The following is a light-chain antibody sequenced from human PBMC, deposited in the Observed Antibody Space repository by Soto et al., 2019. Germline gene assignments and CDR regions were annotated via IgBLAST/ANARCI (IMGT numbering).Light chain of an antibody. Sequence: DIQMTQSPSSLSASVGDRVTITCRASQSISSYLNWYQQKPGKVPKLLIYAASRLQSGVPSRFSGGGSGTDFSLTISSLQPEDFATYYCQQSYSMPYTFGQGTKLEIK. V-gene: IGKV1-39*01. CDR3: QQSYSMPYT. CDR2: AAS. CDR1: QSISSY. J-gene: IGKJ2*01.